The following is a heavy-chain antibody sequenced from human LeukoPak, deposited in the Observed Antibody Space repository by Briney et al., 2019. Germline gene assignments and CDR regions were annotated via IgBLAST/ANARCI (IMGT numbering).Heavy chain of an antibody. CDR2: IRTDGGEK. J-gene: IGHJ4*02. CDR1: GFTFRNYG. V-gene: IGHV3-30*02. CDR3: ARIGYSTSWANFDY. D-gene: IGHD6-13*01. Sequence: SGGSLRLSCAASGFTFRNYGMHWVRQVPGKGLEWVASIRTDGGEKYHAHSVQGRFSISRDNSKNTLYLQMDSLRAEDTALYYCARIGYSTSWANFDYWGQGTLVTVSS.